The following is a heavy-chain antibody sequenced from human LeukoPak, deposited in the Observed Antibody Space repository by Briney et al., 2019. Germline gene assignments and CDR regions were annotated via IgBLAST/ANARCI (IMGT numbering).Heavy chain of an antibody. CDR3: ARADCSGSTCYLRHSWFDP. CDR2: ISTSSRYI. V-gene: IGHV3-21*06. Sequence: KAGGSLRLSCAASGFTLSTFDMNWVRQAPGKGLDWVSSISTSSRYIYYRDSVKGRFTISRDDAKNSLYLQMNSLTVEDTAVYYCARADCSGSTCYLRHSWFDPWGQGTLVTVSS. J-gene: IGHJ5*02. D-gene: IGHD2-2*01. CDR1: GFTLSTFD.